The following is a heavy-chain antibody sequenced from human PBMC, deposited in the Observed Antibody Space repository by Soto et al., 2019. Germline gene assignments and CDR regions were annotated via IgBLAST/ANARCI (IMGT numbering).Heavy chain of an antibody. V-gene: IGHV3-7*01. J-gene: IGHJ3*02. CDR1: GVILSSYW. CDR2: IKPDGSGK. D-gene: IGHD3-3*01. Sequence: EAQLVESGGGFVQPGGSLRLSCVGSGVILSSYWMSWVRQAPGKGLEWVANIKPDGSGKYYVDSVKGRFTISRDNAKNSLYLQMNSLRAEDTAVYYCTSNIYYDFWSGYYAFDIWGQGTMVTVSS. CDR3: TSNIYYDFWSGYYAFDI.